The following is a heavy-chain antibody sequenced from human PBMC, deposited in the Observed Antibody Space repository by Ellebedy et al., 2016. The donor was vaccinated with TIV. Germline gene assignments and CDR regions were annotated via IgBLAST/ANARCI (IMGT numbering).Heavy chain of an antibody. J-gene: IGHJ3*02. Sequence: GESLKISXAASGVTFSIAGMTWVRQAPGKGLEWVATIDFSGTGTYYADSVKGRFTLSRDISKDTLFLQMNSLRAEDTAVYYCARAKRGSYYSAFDIWGQGTMVTVSS. D-gene: IGHD1-26*01. CDR1: GVTFSIAG. V-gene: IGHV3-23*01. CDR2: IDFSGTGT. CDR3: ARAKRGSYYSAFDI.